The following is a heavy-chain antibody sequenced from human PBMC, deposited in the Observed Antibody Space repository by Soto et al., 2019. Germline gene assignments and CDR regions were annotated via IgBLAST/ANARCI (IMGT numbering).Heavy chain of an antibody. J-gene: IGHJ4*02. D-gene: IGHD6-19*01. CDR3: AKDAPGTDGWYYFDY. CDR2: IKNDPKSYIT. CDR1: GFSLSDHF. V-gene: IGHV3-72*01. Sequence: GGSLRLSCVATGFSLSDHFMDWVRQAPGKGLEWVGRIKNDPKSYITDYAESVKGRFTISRDDSKNTLYLQMNSLRAEDTAVYYCAKDAPGTDGWYYFDYWGQGTLVTVSS.